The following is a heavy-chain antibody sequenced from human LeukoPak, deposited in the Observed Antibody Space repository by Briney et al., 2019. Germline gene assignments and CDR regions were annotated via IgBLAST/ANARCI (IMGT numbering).Heavy chain of an antibody. D-gene: IGHD2-2*01. CDR2: IYTSGST. J-gene: IGHJ4*02. CDR3: ASRTDSSSTFDY. V-gene: IGHV4-61*02. Sequence: SETLSLTCTVSGGSISSGSYYWSWIRQPAGKGLEWIGRIYTSGSTNYNPSLKSRVTMSVDTSKNEVSLKLTSVTAADTAVYNCASRTDSSSTFDYWGQGTLVTVSS. CDR1: GGSISSGSYY.